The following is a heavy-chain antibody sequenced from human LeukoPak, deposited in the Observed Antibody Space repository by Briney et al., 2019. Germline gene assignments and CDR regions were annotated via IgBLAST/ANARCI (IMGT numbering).Heavy chain of an antibody. CDR1: GGSMSSYY. Sequence: PSETLSLTCTVSGGSMSSYYWSWIRQSPGKGLEWVGYISYSGTTNYNPSLKSRVTISLGTSKNRFSLNLTSVTAADTAVYYCARHGSGTSLALYPWGQGTLVIVSS. CDR3: ARHGSGTSLALYP. D-gene: IGHD3-10*01. V-gene: IGHV4-59*08. J-gene: IGHJ5*02. CDR2: ISYSGTT.